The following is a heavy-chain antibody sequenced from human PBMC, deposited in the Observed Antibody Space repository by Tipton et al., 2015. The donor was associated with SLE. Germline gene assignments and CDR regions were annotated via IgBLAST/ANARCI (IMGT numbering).Heavy chain of an antibody. CDR3: ARANDSSAPGTFDI. CDR1: GGSISSYY. D-gene: IGHD3-22*01. V-gene: IGHV4-34*01. CDR2: INHSGST. Sequence: TLSLTCTVSGGSISSYYWSWIRQPPGKGLEWIGEINHSGSTNYNPSLKSRVTISVDTSKNQFSLKLSSVTAADTAVYYCARANDSSAPGTFDIWGQGTMVTVSS. J-gene: IGHJ3*02.